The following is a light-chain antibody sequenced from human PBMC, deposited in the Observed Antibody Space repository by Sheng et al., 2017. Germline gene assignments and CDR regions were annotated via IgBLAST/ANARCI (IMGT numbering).Light chain of an antibody. CDR1: QSVSRY. J-gene: IGKJ1*01. CDR3: HQYGSSPQT. V-gene: IGKV3-20*01. CDR2: GAS. Sequence: ETVLTQSPDTLSLSPGERATLSCRASQSVSRYLAWYQQKPGQAPRLLIYGASRRATGIPDRFSGSGSGTDFTLTISRLEPEDFAVYHCHQYGSSPQTFGQGTKVEIK.